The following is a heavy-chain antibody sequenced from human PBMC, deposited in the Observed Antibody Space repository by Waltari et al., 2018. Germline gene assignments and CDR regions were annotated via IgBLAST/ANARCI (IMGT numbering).Heavy chain of an antibody. CDR2: IKKDGSTT. CDR1: GFTFSNYI. V-gene: IGHV3-74*01. Sequence: EVQLVESGGGSVQPGGSLRRSCAASGFTFSNYIMHWVRQSSGEGVVWIAWIKKDGSTTRYAESGGGRFTISRDNAKNTLYLDMNHLRVEDTAIYYCARDYNYKIDYWGQGILVTVSS. J-gene: IGHJ4*02. CDR3: ARDYNYKIDY. D-gene: IGHD3-22*01.